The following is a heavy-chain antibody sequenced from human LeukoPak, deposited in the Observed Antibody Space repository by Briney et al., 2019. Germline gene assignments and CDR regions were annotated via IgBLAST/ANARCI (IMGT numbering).Heavy chain of an antibody. D-gene: IGHD3-10*01. J-gene: IGHJ6*02. Sequence: GGSLRLSCAASGFTVSSNYMSWVRQAPGKGLEWVSIIYGSGNTYYADSVKGRFTISRDNSKNTLYLQMNSLRAEDTAVYYCAKALGDLYYYYGMDVWGQGTTVTVSS. V-gene: IGHV3-66*01. CDR3: AKALGDLYYYYGMDV. CDR1: GFTVSSNY. CDR2: IYGSGNT.